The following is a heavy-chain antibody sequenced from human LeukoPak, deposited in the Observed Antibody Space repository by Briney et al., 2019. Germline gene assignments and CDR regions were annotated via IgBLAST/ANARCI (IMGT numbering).Heavy chain of an antibody. CDR2: ISYDGTNE. V-gene: IGHV3-30*18. CDR1: GFTFNNYV. D-gene: IGHD5-12*01. CDR3: AKAGIVATTRDFTDS. J-gene: IGHJ4*02. Sequence: GGSLRLSCTAYGFTFNNYVMHWVRQAPGKGLEWVAVISYDGTNEDYADSVKGRFTISRDNSKNTLYLQMNSLRVEDTAVYYCAKAGIVATTRDFTDSWGQGTLVTVSS.